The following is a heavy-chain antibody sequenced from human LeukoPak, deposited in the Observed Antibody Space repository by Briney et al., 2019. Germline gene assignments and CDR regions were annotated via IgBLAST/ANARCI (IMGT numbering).Heavy chain of an antibody. V-gene: IGHV1-69*06. J-gene: IGHJ6*03. Sequence: ASVKVSCKASGYTFTSYGISWVRQAPGQGLEWMGGIIPIFGTANYAQKFQGRVTITADKSTSTAYMELSSLRSEDTAVYYCARAPTALHYYYYMDVWGKGTTVTVSS. CDR3: ARAPTALHYYYYMDV. CDR1: GYTFTSYG. D-gene: IGHD4-17*01. CDR2: IIPIFGTA.